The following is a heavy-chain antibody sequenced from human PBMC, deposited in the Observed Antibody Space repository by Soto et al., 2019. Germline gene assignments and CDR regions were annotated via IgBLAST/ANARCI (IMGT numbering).Heavy chain of an antibody. CDR2: IIPILGIA. J-gene: IGHJ4*02. V-gene: IGHV1-69*02. CDR3: ARDGAVAAKSLDY. CDR1: GGTFSSYT. D-gene: IGHD2-15*01. Sequence: QVQLVQSGAEVKKPGSSVKVSCKASGGTFSSYTISWVRQAPGQGLEWMGRIIPILGIANYAQKFQGRVTITADKSTSTGYMELSSLRSEDTAVYYCARDGAVAAKSLDYWGQGTLVTVSS.